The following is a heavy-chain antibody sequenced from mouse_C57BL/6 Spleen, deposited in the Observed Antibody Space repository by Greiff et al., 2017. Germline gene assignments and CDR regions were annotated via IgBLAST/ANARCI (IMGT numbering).Heavy chain of an antibody. J-gene: IGHJ1*03. Sequence: EVKLVESEGGLVQPGSSMKLSCTASGFPFSDYYLAWVRQVPEKGLEWVANINYDGSSTYYLASLKSRFIISRDNANNLLYLQMSSLKSEDTATYYCARGDYDGDWYFDVWGTGTTVTVSS. V-gene: IGHV5-16*01. CDR1: GFPFSDYY. D-gene: IGHD2-13*01. CDR2: INYDGSST. CDR3: ARGDYDGDWYFDV.